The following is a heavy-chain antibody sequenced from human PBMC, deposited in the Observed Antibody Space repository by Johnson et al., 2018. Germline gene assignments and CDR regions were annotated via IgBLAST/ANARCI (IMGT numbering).Heavy chain of an antibody. J-gene: IGHJ6*02. D-gene: IGHD3-22*01. Sequence: VQLVESGGVVVQPGGSLRLSCAASGFTFDDYAMHWVRQAPGKGLEWVSLISWDGGSTYYADSVKGRFTISRDNSKNSLYLQMNSLRAEDTALYYCAKDLDSSGPYYYGMDVWGQGTTVTVSS. V-gene: IGHV3-43D*03. CDR1: GFTFDDYA. CDR2: ISWDGGST. CDR3: AKDLDSSGPYYYGMDV.